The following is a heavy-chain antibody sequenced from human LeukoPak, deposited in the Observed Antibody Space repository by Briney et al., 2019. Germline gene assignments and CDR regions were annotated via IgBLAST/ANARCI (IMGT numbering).Heavy chain of an antibody. Sequence: SETLSLTCAVSGGSFSGYYWSWIRQPPGKGLEWIGEINHSGSTNYNPTLKSPVTISVDTSKNQFYLKLSSVTAADTAVYYCARGVVVTANQFDNWGQGTLVTVSS. V-gene: IGHV4-34*01. J-gene: IGHJ4*02. CDR1: GGSFSGYY. D-gene: IGHD2-21*02. CDR2: INHSGST. CDR3: ARGVVVTANQFDN.